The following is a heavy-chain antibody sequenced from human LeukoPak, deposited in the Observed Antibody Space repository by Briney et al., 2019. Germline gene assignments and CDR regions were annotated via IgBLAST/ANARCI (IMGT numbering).Heavy chain of an antibody. D-gene: IGHD6-6*01. J-gene: IGHJ6*04. Sequence: SETLSLTCAVYGGSFSGYYWSWIRQPPRKGLERMGEVNHSGSTNYNTYLNSRVPISVDTSKNKFSLKLSPVTAADTAVYYWARPYSSSSAWAKDVWGKGTTVTVSS. CDR3: ARPYSSSSAWAKDV. CDR1: GGSFSGYY. V-gene: IGHV4-34*01. CDR2: VNHSGST.